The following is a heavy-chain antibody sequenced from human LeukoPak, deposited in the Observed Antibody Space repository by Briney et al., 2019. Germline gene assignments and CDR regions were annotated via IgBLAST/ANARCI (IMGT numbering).Heavy chain of an antibody. V-gene: IGHV3-48*03. Sequence: GGSLRLSCAASGFTFSSYEMHWVRPAPGKGMEWISYISSSGSTIYYADSVKGRFTISRDNGKNSLYLQMNSLRDEDTAVYYCARDTQSYFYYGMAVWGQGTTVTVSS. CDR2: ISSSGSTI. CDR3: ARDTQSYFYYGMAV. J-gene: IGHJ6*02. D-gene: IGHD2-15*01. CDR1: GFTFSSYE.